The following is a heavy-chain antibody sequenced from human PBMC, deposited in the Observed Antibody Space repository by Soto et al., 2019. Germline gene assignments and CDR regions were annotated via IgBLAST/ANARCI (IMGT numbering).Heavy chain of an antibody. V-gene: IGHV6-1*01. Sequence: PSQTLSLTCAISGYSVSSNSAAWNWISQSPSRGLEWLGRTYYRSKWYNDYAVSVKSRITINPDTSKNQFSLQLNSVTPEDTAVYYCASGQDWREYYFHYCGQGTLVTVPS. D-gene: IGHD3-9*01. CDR1: GYSVSSNSAA. CDR2: TYYRSKWYN. CDR3: ASGQDWREYYFHY. J-gene: IGHJ4*02.